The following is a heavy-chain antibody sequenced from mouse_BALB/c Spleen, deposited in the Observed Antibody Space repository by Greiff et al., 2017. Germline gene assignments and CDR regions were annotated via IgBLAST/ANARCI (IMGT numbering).Heavy chain of an antibody. V-gene: IGHV3-2*02. CDR1: GYSITSDYA. J-gene: IGHJ2*01. D-gene: IGHD1-1*01. Sequence: VQLQQSGPGLVKPSQSLSLTCTVTGYSITSDYAWNWIRQFPGNKLEWMGYISYSGSTSYNPSLKSRISITRDTSKNQFFLQLNSVTTEDTATYYCATTVVALYYFDYWGQGTTLTVSS. CDR3: ATTVVALYYFDY. CDR2: ISYSGST.